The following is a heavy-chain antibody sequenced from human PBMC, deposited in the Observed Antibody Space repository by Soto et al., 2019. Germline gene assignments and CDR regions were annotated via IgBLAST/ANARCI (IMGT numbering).Heavy chain of an antibody. CDR1: GYSFTTYW. CDR3: ARSKNHDFWYFDL. V-gene: IGHV5-51*01. Sequence: LGESLKISCEASGYSFTTYWIGLLRQISWNGLEWVAIILPGDSHSRYSPSFQGQVTISADKSISTAFLQWSSLKASDTAMYYCARSKNHDFWYFDLWGRGTLVTVSS. CDR2: ILPGDSHS. D-gene: IGHD1-1*01. J-gene: IGHJ2*01.